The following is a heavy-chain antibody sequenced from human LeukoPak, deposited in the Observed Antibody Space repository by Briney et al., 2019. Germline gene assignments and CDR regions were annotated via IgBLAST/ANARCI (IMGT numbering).Heavy chain of an antibody. CDR1: GGSISSYY. J-gene: IGHJ6*03. CDR3: ARASADGDWRYYMDV. Sequence: SETLSLTCTVSGGSISSYYWSWIRQPAGKGLEWIGRIYTSGSTNYNPSLKNRVTMSVDKSKNQFSLKLSSVTAADTAVYYCARASADGDWRYYMDVWGKGTTVTISS. D-gene: IGHD2-2*01. CDR2: IYTSGST. V-gene: IGHV4-4*07.